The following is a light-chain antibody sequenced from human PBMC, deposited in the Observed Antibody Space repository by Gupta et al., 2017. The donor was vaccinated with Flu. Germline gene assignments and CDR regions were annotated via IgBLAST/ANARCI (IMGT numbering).Light chain of an antibody. CDR2: WAS. V-gene: IGKV4-1*01. CDR3: QQHHTSPWT. CDR1: QSVCHTSNGKNY. J-gene: IGKJ1*01. Sequence: DIVMIHSPDSLAVSLGERATINCKSSQSVCHTSNGKNYLAWYRQKPGQPPTLLIYWASARQSGVPERFSGSGSGTDFTLTISSLQPEDVAVYYCQQHHTSPWTFGQGTKVEIK.